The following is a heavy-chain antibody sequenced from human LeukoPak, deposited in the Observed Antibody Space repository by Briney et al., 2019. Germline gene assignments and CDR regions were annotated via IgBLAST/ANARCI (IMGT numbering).Heavy chain of an antibody. CDR3: AKDIVAAGLFFDY. V-gene: IGHV3-11*01. CDR1: GFTFSDYY. D-gene: IGHD6-13*01. CDR2: ISSSSSGSTT. Sequence: GSLRLSCAASGFTFSDYYMSWIRQAPGKGLDWVSFISSSSSGSTTYYADSVKGRFTISRDNAKNSLYLQMDSLRVEDTAVYYCAKDIVAAGLFFDYWGQGTLVTVSS. J-gene: IGHJ4*02.